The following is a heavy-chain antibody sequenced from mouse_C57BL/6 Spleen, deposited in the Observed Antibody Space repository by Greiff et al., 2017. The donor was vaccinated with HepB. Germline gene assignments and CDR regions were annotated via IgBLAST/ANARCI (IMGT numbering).Heavy chain of an antibody. Sequence: EVKLQESGPELVKPGDSVKISCKASGYSFTGYFMNWVMQSHGKSLEWIGRINPYNGDTFYNQKFKGKATLTVDKSSSTAHMELRSLTSEDSAVFYCARGLLPPVDYWGQGTSVTVSS. V-gene: IGHV1-20*01. J-gene: IGHJ4*01. CDR3: ARGLLPPVDY. CDR2: INPYNGDT. CDR1: GYSFTGYF. D-gene: IGHD2-10*01.